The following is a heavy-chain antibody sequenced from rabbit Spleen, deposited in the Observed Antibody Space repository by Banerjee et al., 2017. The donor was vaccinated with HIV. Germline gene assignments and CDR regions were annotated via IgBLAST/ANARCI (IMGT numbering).Heavy chain of an antibody. CDR3: ARDTGSSFSSYGMDL. CDR1: GFSFSSSDY. V-gene: IGHV1S40*01. J-gene: IGHJ6*01. D-gene: IGHD8-1*01. Sequence: QSLEESGGGLVKPGGTLTLTCTASGFSFSSSDYMCWVRQAPGKGLEWISCIAGGSSAFTYSATWAKGRFTISKTSSTTVTLQMTSLTVADTATYFCARDTGSSFSSYGMDLWGPGTLVTVS. CDR2: IAGGSSAFT.